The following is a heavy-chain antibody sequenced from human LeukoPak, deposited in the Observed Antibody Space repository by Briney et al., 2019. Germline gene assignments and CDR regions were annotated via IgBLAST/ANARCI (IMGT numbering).Heavy chain of an antibody. J-gene: IGHJ4*02. Sequence: PGGSLRLSCAASGFTFSSYAMSWVRQAPGKGLEWVSAVSGSGGSTYYADSVKGRFTISRDNSKNALYLQMNSLRAEDTAVYYCAKAAGYSYGIFFDYWGQGTLVTVSS. CDR1: GFTFSSYA. V-gene: IGHV3-23*01. CDR3: AKAAGYSYGIFFDY. D-gene: IGHD5-18*01. CDR2: VSGSGGST.